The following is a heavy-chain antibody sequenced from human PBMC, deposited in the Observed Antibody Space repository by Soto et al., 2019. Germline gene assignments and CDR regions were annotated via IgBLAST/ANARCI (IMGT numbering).Heavy chain of an antibody. Sequence: PSETLSLTCTVSGGSVSSGSYYWSWIRQPPGKGLEWIGYIYYSGSTNYNPSLKSRVTISVDTSKNQFSLKLSSVTAADTAVYYCAKGPPSGGWYRPMPFDYWGQGTLVTVSS. V-gene: IGHV4-61*01. D-gene: IGHD6-19*01. CDR3: AKGPPSGGWYRPMPFDY. J-gene: IGHJ4*02. CDR2: IYYSGST. CDR1: GGSVSSGSYY.